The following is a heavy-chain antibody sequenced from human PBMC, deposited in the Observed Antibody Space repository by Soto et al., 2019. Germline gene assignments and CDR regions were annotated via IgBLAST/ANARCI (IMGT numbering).Heavy chain of an antibody. D-gene: IGHD4-17*01. J-gene: IGHJ4*02. Sequence: QVQLVQSGAEVKKPGASVKVSCKASGYTFTSYDINWVRQATGQGLEWMGWMNPNSGNTGYATKYQGTVTMTSNTTMNTAYMEMSSLSSEDTAVDYCARTLDGDNVDYWGQGTLVTVSS. CDR3: ARTLDGDNVDY. V-gene: IGHV1-8*01. CDR2: MNPNSGNT. CDR1: GYTFTSYD.